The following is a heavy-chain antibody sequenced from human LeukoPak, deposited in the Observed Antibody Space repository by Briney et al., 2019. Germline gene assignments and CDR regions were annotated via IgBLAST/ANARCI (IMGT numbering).Heavy chain of an antibody. D-gene: IGHD4-23*01. CDR2: IRSSDGGT. CDR1: GFPFSIYA. Sequence: GGPLRLSCAASGFPFSIYAMSWVRQAPGKGLEWVSSIRSSDGGTYYAEPVKGRFAISRDNSKNTLYLQMNSLRAEDTAVYYCAKDVFGDYGGLDYWGQGTPVTVSS. J-gene: IGHJ4*02. V-gene: IGHV3-23*01. CDR3: AKDVFGDYGGLDY.